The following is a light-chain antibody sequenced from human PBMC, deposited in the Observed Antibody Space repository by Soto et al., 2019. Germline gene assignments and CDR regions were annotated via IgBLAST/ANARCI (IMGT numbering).Light chain of an antibody. J-gene: IGKJ2*01. Sequence: EIVLTQSPRTLSLSPGERATLSCRASQSVSSTYLAWYQHKPGQAPRLLIYDTSSRAAGIPDRFSGSGSATDFTLTISRLEPEDFAVYYCQQYGRTPYTFGQGTKLDIK. CDR1: QSVSSTY. CDR2: DTS. CDR3: QQYGRTPYT. V-gene: IGKV3-20*01.